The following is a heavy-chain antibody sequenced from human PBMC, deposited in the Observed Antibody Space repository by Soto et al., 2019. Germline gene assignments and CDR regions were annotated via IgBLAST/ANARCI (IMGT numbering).Heavy chain of an antibody. CDR2: INHSGST. CDR1: GGSFSGYY. Sequence: SETLSLTCAVYGGSFSGYYWSWIRQPPGKGLEWIGEINHSGSTNYNPSLKSRVTISVDTSKNQFSLKLSSVTAADTAVYYCARGPSSGWHHYYYMDVWGKGTTVTVSS. D-gene: IGHD6-19*01. CDR3: ARGPSSGWHHYYYMDV. J-gene: IGHJ6*03. V-gene: IGHV4-34*01.